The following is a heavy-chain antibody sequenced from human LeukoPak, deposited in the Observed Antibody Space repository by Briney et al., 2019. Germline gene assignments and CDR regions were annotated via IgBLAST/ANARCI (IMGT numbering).Heavy chain of an antibody. D-gene: IGHD3-22*01. CDR2: IWYDGNNK. CDR3: AKDQNSGYYFDY. J-gene: IGHJ4*02. CDR1: GFTFSSYG. V-gene: IGHV3-33*06. Sequence: GGSLRLSCAASGFTFSSYGMHWVRQAPGTGLEWVAVIWYDGNNKNYADSVKGRFTISGDNSKNTLYLQMNSLRAADTAVYYCAKDQNSGYYFDYWGQGTRVTVSS.